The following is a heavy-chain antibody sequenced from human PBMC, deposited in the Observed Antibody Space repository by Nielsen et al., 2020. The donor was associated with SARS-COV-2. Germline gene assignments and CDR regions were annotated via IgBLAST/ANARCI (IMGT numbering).Heavy chain of an antibody. D-gene: IGHD4-17*01. CDR2: ISWNSVSI. Sequence: GGSLRLSCVGSGFTFDDYAMHWVRQAPGKGLEWVSGISWNSVSIDYAESVKGRFTISRDNAKSSLYLQMNSLRAEDTAFYYCAKVYGDYVGFFDVWGRGTLVTVSS. CDR1: GFTFDDYA. J-gene: IGHJ2*01. CDR3: AKVYGDYVGFFDV. V-gene: IGHV3-9*01.